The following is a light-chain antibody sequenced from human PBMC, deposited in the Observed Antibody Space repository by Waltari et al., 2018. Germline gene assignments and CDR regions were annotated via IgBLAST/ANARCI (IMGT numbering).Light chain of an antibody. CDR3: ATWDESPSGHWV. CDR1: ASNLGRNA. J-gene: IGLJ3*02. V-gene: IGLV1-44*01. Sequence: QSVLSQPPSASGTPGQRVPIPCAGRASNLGRNAGDWYPPVPGKAPKLLIYRNDLRPSGVPDRFSGSKSGTSASLAISGLQSEDEADYYCATWDESPSGHWVFGGGTKVTVL. CDR2: RND.